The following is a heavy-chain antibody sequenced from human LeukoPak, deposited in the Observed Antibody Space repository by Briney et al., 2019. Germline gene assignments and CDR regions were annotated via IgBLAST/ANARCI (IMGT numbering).Heavy chain of an antibody. D-gene: IGHD5-12*01. CDR1: GFTFSSYS. CDR3: ARDRFYSGYDLNQDY. Sequence: GGSLRLSCAASGFTFSSYSMNWVRQAPGEGLEWVSSISSSSSYIYYADSVKGRFTISRDNAKNSLYLQMNSLRAEDTAVYYCARDRFYSGYDLNQDYWGQGTLVTVSS. V-gene: IGHV3-21*01. CDR2: ISSSSSYI. J-gene: IGHJ4*02.